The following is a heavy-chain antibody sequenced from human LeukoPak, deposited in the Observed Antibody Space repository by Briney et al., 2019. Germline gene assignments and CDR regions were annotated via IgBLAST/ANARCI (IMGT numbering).Heavy chain of an antibody. CDR1: GFTFTDYY. Sequence: GGSLRLSCAASGFTFTDYYMSWIRQAPGKGLEWVSYITNSGTTIYYADSVKGRFTISRDNSKNTLYLQMNSLRAEDTAVYYCAKDFDSGYDLNWFDPWGQGTLVTVSS. CDR2: ITNSGTTI. J-gene: IGHJ5*02. CDR3: AKDFDSGYDLNWFDP. V-gene: IGHV3-11*04. D-gene: IGHD5-12*01.